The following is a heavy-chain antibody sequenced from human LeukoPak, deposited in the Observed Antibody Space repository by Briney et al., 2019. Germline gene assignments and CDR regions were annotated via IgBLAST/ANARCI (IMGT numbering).Heavy chain of an antibody. Sequence: SETLSLTSTVSGGSISSSSYYWGCIRQPPGKGLVWNRSIYYSGSSYYNPYLKSRVTISVDKSKNQSSHKLSSVTAADTAVYYCARWTRGGYRYVRWFDSWGQGTLVTVSS. CDR2: IYYSGSS. CDR3: ARWTRGGYRYVRWFDS. V-gene: IGHV4-39*07. J-gene: IGHJ5*01. CDR1: GGSISSSSYY. D-gene: IGHD3-16*02.